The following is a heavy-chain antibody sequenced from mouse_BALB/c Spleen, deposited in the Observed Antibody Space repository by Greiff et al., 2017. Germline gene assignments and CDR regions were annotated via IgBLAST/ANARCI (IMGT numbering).Heavy chain of an antibody. D-gene: IGHD1-1*01. CDR1: GYTFSSYW. CDR2: ILPGSGST. CDR3: AIGSSSFAY. V-gene: IGHV1-9*01. Sequence: QVQLKESGAELMKPGASVKISCKATGYTFSSYWIEWVKQRPGHGLEWIGEILPGSGSTNYNEKFKGKATFTADTSSNTAYMQLSSLTSEDSAVYYCAIGSSSFAYWGQGTLVTVSA. J-gene: IGHJ3*01.